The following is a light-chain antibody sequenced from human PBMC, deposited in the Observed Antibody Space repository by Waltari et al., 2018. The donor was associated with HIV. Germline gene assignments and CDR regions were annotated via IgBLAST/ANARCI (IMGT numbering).Light chain of an antibody. CDR2: WAS. CDR3: QQYYTTPLFT. CDR1: QSVLKSANDKNH. J-gene: IGKJ3*01. V-gene: IGKV4-1*01. Sequence: DIVMTQSPDSLALSLGEWASINCQSSQSVLKSANDKNHLAWYQQKPGQPPKPPIYWASYRESGFTDRFSGSGSGTDFTLTISSLQAEHVAVYYCQQYYTTPLFTFGPVTRVDIK.